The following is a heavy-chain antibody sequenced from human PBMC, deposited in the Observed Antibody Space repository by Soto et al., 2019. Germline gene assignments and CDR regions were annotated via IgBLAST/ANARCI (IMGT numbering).Heavy chain of an antibody. CDR2: INTYKGNT. CDR1: GYTFTSYG. D-gene: IGHD3-16*01. Sequence: QVQLVQSGAEVKNPGASVKVSCKTSGYTFTSYGIGWARQAPGQGLEWMGWINTYKGNTNYAQNLQGRVTLTTDTSTRTAYMELRSLRSNATAIYYCAMVDVYVTPSPQDVWGQGTTVTVSS. J-gene: IGHJ6*02. CDR3: AMVDVYVTPSPQDV. V-gene: IGHV1-18*01.